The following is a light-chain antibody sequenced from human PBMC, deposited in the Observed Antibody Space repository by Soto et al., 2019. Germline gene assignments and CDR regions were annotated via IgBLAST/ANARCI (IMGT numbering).Light chain of an antibody. CDR2: DVS. V-gene: IGKV3-11*01. CDR3: PQRDYWQVT. CDR1: QSVSVY. J-gene: IGKJ5*01. Sequence: EIVLTQSPVTLSLSPWERATLSCMASQSVSVYLAWYQHKPGQAPRLLIYDVSNRATGIPARFSGSGSGTDFTLTISSLEPEDFAIYYCPQRDYWQVTSAQGTRLENK.